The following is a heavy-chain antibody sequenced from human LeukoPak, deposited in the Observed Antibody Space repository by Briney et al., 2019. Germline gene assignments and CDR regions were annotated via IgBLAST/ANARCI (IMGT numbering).Heavy chain of an antibody. CDR2: ISISGEYT. Sequence: GGSLRLSCVVSGLMFSNYDMSWVRQAPGKGLEWVSTISISGEYTYYPDSVKGRFTISRDNSKNTLYLQMNTLRAEDTAVYYCAYRTGFDYWGQGTLVTVSS. V-gene: IGHV3-23*01. CDR3: AYRTGFDY. J-gene: IGHJ4*02. CDR1: GLMFSNYD. D-gene: IGHD3-16*02.